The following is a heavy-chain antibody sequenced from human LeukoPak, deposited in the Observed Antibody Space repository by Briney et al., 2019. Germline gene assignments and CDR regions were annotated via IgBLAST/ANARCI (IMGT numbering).Heavy chain of an antibody. CDR2: INPNNGGT. J-gene: IGHJ4*02. D-gene: IGHD1-26*01. CDR3: TRESGSYHGNDY. Sequence: GASAKVSCKASGYTFTGYYMHWVRQAPGQGLEWMGRINPNNGGTNYAQKFQGRVTMTGDTSISTAYMELSSLRSDDTAVYYCTRESGSYHGNDYWGQGTLVTVSS. CDR1: GYTFTGYY. V-gene: IGHV1-2*06.